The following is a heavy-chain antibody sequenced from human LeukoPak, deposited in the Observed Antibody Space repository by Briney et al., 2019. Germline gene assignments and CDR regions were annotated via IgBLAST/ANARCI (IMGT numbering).Heavy chain of an antibody. CDR1: GGSVSNYY. CDR3: ARVGQWLVRGSYFDY. J-gene: IGHJ4*02. Sequence: PSETLSLTCTVSGGSVSNYYWSWIRQSPGKGLEWIGYIYYTETSYNPSLKSRVTISADTSKNQFSLKLSSVTAADTAVYYCARVGQWLVRGSYFDYWGQGTLVTVSS. D-gene: IGHD6-19*01. CDR2: IYYTET. V-gene: IGHV4-59*02.